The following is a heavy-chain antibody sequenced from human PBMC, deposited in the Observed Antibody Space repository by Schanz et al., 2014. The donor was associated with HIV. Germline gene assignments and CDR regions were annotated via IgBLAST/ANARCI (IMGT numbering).Heavy chain of an antibody. J-gene: IGHJ4*02. CDR3: ARDRSAAVTASDY. CDR2: INTSTGNV. D-gene: IGHD6-13*01. CDR1: GGTFSSFG. Sequence: QVRLVQSGAEVKKPGSSVKVSCKASGGTFSSFGISWVRQARGQGLEWMGWINTSTGNVDYSQNFQARVTLTTDTSTRTVYMELRSLRSDDTAVYYCARDRSAAVTASDYWGQGTLVTVSS. V-gene: IGHV1-18*01.